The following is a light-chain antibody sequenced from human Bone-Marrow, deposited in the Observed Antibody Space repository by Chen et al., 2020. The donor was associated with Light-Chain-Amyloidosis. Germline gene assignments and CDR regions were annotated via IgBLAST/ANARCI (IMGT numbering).Light chain of an antibody. CDR1: DLPTKY. CDR3: QSADSSGTYEVI. J-gene: IGLJ2*01. Sequence: SYQLTQPPSVSVSPGQTATLTCSGDDLPTKYAYWYQHKPGQAPVLVIQRDTERPSGISEQFSGSSSGTTATLTISGVQAEDEADYHCQSADSSGTYEVIFGGGTKLTVL. CDR2: RDT. V-gene: IGLV3-25*03.